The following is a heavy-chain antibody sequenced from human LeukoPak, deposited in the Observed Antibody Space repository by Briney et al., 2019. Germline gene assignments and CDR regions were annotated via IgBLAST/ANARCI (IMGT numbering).Heavy chain of an antibody. D-gene: IGHD3-22*01. J-gene: IGHJ5*02. CDR1: GGSVSSGSYY. CDR3: ARHARHEYYYDSSGYS. Sequence: SETLSLTCTVSGGSVSSGSYYWGWIRQPPGKGLEWIGSIYYSGSTYYNPSLKSRVTISVDTSKNQFSLKLSSVTAADTAVYYCARHARHEYYYDSSGYSWGQGTLVTVSS. CDR2: IYYSGST. V-gene: IGHV4-39*01.